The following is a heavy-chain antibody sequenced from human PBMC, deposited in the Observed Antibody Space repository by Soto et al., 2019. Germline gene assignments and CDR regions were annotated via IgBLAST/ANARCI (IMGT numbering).Heavy chain of an antibody. Sequence: EVQLVESGGGLVQPGGSLRLSCAASGFTFSSYWMSWVRQAPGKGLEWVANIKQDGSEKYYVDSVKGRFTISRDKAKNTLYLQLNSLSVEDTAVYYCARGRGIGARKQHLVRRYFDYWGQGTLVTVSS. CDR3: ARGRGIGARKQHLVRRYFDY. CDR2: IKQDGSEK. D-gene: IGHD6-13*01. V-gene: IGHV3-7*01. CDR1: GFTFSSYW. J-gene: IGHJ4*02.